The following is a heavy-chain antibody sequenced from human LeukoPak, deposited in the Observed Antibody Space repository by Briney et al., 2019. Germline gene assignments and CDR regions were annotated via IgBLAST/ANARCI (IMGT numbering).Heavy chain of an antibody. J-gene: IGHJ4*02. CDR1: GFTFSDYG. Sequence: GGSLRLSCAASGFTFSDYGMHWVRQAPGKGLEWVAVISYDGSNKYYADSVKGRFTISRDNSKNTLFLQMNSLRAEDTAAYYCAREGGYCSGGSCYSTDFDYWGQGTLVTVSS. CDR3: AREGGYCSGGSCYSTDFDY. V-gene: IGHV3-30*12. CDR2: ISYDGSNK. D-gene: IGHD2-15*01.